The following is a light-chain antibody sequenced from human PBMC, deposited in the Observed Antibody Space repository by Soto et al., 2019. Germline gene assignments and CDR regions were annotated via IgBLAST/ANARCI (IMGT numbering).Light chain of an antibody. V-gene: IGLV2-11*01. J-gene: IGLJ2*01. CDR2: DVS. Sequence: QSVLTQPRSVSGSPGQSVTISCTGTSSDVGGYNYVSWYQRHPGKAPKLMIYDVSKRPSGVPDRFSGSKSGNTASLTISGLQAEDEADYYCCSYSGSYTFVVFGGGTQLTVL. CDR3: CSYSGSYTFVV. CDR1: SSDVGGYNY.